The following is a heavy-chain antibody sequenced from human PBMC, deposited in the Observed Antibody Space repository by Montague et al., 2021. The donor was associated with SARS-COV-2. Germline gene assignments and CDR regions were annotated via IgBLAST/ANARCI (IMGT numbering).Heavy chain of an antibody. CDR2: VDYSGNT. D-gene: IGHD5-18*01. CDR3: ARREYSYGWGD. J-gene: IGHJ4*02. Sequence: SETLSLTCTVTGGPISGSSDYWGWIRQSPEKGLEWIASVDYSGNTYYSPSLKSRLTISVDTSKNQFSLKLNSVTVADTALYYCARREYSYGWGDWGQGTLVTVSS. V-gene: IGHV4-39*01. CDR1: GGPISGSSDY.